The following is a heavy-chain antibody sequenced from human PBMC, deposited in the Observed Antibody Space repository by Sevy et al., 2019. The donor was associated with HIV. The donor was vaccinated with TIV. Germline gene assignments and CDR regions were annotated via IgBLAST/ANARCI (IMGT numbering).Heavy chain of an antibody. CDR2: ISHDGINE. J-gene: IGHJ5*02. V-gene: IGHV3-30*03. CDR3: ARDQHDYAGNIRTGWFDP. CDR1: GFSFSYYG. Sequence: GGSLRLSCIGSGFSFSYYGIHWVRQSPGKGLDWVALISHDGINEYYADSVKGRFTISRDNSKNTVYLEMNSLRNEDTAVYYCARDQHDYAGNIRTGWFDPWGQGALVTVSS. D-gene: IGHD4-17*01.